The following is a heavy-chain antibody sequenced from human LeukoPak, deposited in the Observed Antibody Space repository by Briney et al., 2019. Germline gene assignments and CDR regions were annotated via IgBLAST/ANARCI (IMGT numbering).Heavy chain of an antibody. CDR2: INPTGDST. CDR3: AREASGGYFDY. V-gene: IGHV1-46*01. J-gene: IGHJ4*02. CDR1: GYTFSSYY. D-gene: IGHD4-23*01. Sequence: ASVKVSCKASGYTFSSYYRHWVRQAPGQGLEWVGLINPTGDSTNYAQKFRGRVTMTRDASTSTVYMDLNSLTSEDTAVYYCAREASGGYFDYWGQGTLVTVSS.